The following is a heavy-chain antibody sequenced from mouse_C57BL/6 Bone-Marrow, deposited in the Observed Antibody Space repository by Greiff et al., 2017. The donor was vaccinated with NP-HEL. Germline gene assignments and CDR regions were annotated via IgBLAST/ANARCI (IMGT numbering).Heavy chain of an antibody. D-gene: IGHD2-1*01. CDR3: ARWCNYDYFDY. Sequence: QVQLKQPGAELVRPGSSVKLSCKASGYTFTSYWMHWVKQRPIQGLEWIGNIDPSDSETHYNQKFKDKATLTVDKSSSTAYMQLSSLTSEDSAVYYCARWCNYDYFDYWGQGTTLTVSS. V-gene: IGHV1-52*01. CDR1: GYTFTSYW. J-gene: IGHJ2*01. CDR2: IDPSDSET.